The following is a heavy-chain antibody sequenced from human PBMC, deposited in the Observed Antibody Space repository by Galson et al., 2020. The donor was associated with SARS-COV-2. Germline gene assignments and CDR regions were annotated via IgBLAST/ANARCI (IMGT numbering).Heavy chain of an antibody. CDR1: GFTFSSYD. Sequence: GGSLRLSCAASGFTFSSYDMHWVRQATGKGLEWVSAIGTPGDTYYPGSVKGRFTISRENAKNSLYLQMNSLRAGDTAVYYCARGGYSSGWYSVCYFDLWGRGTLVTVSS. V-gene: IGHV3-13*01. CDR3: ARGGYSSGWYSVCYFDL. J-gene: IGHJ2*01. D-gene: IGHD6-19*01. CDR2: IGTPGDT.